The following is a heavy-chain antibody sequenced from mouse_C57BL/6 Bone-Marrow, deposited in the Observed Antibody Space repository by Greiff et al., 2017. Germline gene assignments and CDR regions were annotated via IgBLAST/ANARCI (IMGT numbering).Heavy chain of an antibody. CDR2: INPSSGYT. J-gene: IGHJ3*01. CDR1: GYTFTSYW. CDR3: ARWGLHPFAY. V-gene: IGHV1-7*01. Sequence: QVQLQQSGAELAKPGASVKLSCKASGYTFTSYWMHWVKQRPGQGLEWIGNINPSSGYTKYNQKFKGKATLTADKSSSTAYMQLSSLTYEDSAVYYCARWGLHPFAYWGQGTLVTVSA. D-gene: IGHD2-2*01.